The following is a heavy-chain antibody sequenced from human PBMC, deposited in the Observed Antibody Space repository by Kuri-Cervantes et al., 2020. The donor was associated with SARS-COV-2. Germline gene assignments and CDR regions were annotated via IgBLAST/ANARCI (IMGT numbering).Heavy chain of an antibody. D-gene: IGHD6-19*01. V-gene: IGHV5-51*01. CDR2: IYPGDSDT. CDR1: GYSFTSYW. CDR3: ARAASEETMSSGWYDY. Sequence: GESLKISCKGSGYSFTSYWIGWVRQMPGKGLEWMGIIYPGDSDTRYSPSFQGQVTISADKSISTAYLQWSSLKASDTAMYYCARAASEETMSSGWYDYWGQGTLVTVSS. J-gene: IGHJ4*02.